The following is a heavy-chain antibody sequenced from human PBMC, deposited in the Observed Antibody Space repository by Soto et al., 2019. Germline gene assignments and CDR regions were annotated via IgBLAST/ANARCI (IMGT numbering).Heavy chain of an antibody. CDR3: ARVGDSGYAWDWFDP. V-gene: IGHV1-18*01. Sequence: GASVKVSCKASGYTFTSYCISWVRQAPGQGLEWMGWISAYNGNTNYAQKLQGRVTMTTDTSTSTAYMELRSLRSDDTAVYYCARVGDSGYAWDWFDPWGQGTLVTVSS. CDR1: GYTFTSYC. D-gene: IGHD5-12*01. J-gene: IGHJ5*02. CDR2: ISAYNGNT.